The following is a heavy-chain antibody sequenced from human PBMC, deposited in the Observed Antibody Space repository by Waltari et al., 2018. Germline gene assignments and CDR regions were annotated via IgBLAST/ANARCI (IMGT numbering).Heavy chain of an antibody. CDR2: IHYTGDT. D-gene: IGHD1-26*01. CDR3: AGHEWGLPGF. Sequence: QVQLQESGPGLVKPSETLSLTCGVSGYSITSAYWWAWFRQPPGKGLEWIASIHYTGDTQYSPSLKSRVTISADKSKNEVSPRLTSVTAADTAVYYCAGHEWGLPGFWGQGTLVTVSS. CDR1: GYSITSAYW. V-gene: IGHV4-38-2*01. J-gene: IGHJ4*02.